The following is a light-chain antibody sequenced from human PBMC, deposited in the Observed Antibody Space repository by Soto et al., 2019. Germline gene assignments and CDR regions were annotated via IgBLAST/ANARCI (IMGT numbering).Light chain of an antibody. V-gene: IGLV8-61*01. CDR2: NTN. Sequence: QTVVTQEPSFSVSPGETVTLTRALSSGSVSATSFPSWYQQTPGQAPRTLIYNTNIRSSGVPDRFSGSILGRKAALTITGARAYDEADYYCMLNLRSAGDGFGPGTKVTVL. CDR3: MLNLRSAGDG. CDR1: SGSVSATSF. J-gene: IGLJ1*01.